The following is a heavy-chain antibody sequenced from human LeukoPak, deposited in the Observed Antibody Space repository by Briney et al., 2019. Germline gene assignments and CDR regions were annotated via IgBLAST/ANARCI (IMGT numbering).Heavy chain of an antibody. CDR2: INPSGGST. CDR1: GYTFTSYY. V-gene: IGHV1-46*01. J-gene: IGHJ4*02. CDR3: ARVDSSGYYSSGWVD. D-gene: IGHD3-22*01. Sequence: ASVKVSCKASGYTFTSYYMHWVRQAPGQGLEWMGIINPSGGSTSYAQKFQGRVTMTRDTSTSTVYMELSSLRSEDTAVYYCARVDSSGYYSSGWVDWGQGTLVTVSS.